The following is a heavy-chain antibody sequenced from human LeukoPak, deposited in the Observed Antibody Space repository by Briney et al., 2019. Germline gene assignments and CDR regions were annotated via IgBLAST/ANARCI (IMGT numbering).Heavy chain of an antibody. CDR3: AKGKGSSSSSIDW. J-gene: IGHJ4*02. CDR1: GFTFNTYA. V-gene: IGHV3-23*01. Sequence: GGSLRLSCAASGFTFNTYAMSWVRQAPGKGLEWVSAISGSAGSTYYADSVKGRFTISRDNSQNILYLQIHSLRDEDTAVYYCAKGKGSSSSSIDWWGQGTLVTVSS. CDR2: ISGSAGST. D-gene: IGHD2-15*01.